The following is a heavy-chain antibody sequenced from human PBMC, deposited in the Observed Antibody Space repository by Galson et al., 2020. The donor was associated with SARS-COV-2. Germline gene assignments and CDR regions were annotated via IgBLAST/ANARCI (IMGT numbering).Heavy chain of an antibody. CDR1: GFTFSSYE. V-gene: IGHV3-48*03. Sequence: GGSLRLSCAASGFTFSSYEMNWVRQAPGKGLEWVSYISSSGSTIYYADSVKGRFTISRDNAKNSLYLQMNSLRAEDTAVYYCARDIYDSSGYYCPLDYWGQGTLVTVSS. CDR3: ARDIYDSSGYYCPLDY. D-gene: IGHD3-22*01. CDR2: ISSSGSTI. J-gene: IGHJ4*02.